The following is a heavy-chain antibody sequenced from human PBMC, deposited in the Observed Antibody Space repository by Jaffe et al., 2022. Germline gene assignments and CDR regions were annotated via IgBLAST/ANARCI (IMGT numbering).Heavy chain of an antibody. Sequence: QVQLQESGPGLVKPSETLSLTCTVSGGSISSYYWSWIRQPPGKGLEWIGYIYYSGSTNYNPSLKSRVTISVDTSKNQFSLKLSSVTAADTAVYYCARDRQLYGSGSYLDYWGQGTLVTVSS. D-gene: IGHD3-10*01. J-gene: IGHJ4*02. V-gene: IGHV4-59*01. CDR2: IYYSGST. CDR3: ARDRQLYGSGSYLDY. CDR1: GGSISSYY.